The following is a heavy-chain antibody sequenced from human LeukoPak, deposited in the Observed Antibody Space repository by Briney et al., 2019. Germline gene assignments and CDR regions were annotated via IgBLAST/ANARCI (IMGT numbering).Heavy chain of an antibody. CDR1: GLTLDDYA. J-gene: IGHJ4*02. Sequence: PGRSLRLSCAAFGLTLDDYAMHWVRQAPGKGLEWVSGISWNSGGIGYADSVKGRFTISRDNAKNSLYLQMNSLRAEDTALYYCAKDMSSGYFYWGQGTLVTVSS. V-gene: IGHV3-9*01. CDR2: ISWNSGGI. D-gene: IGHD3-22*01. CDR3: AKDMSSGYFY.